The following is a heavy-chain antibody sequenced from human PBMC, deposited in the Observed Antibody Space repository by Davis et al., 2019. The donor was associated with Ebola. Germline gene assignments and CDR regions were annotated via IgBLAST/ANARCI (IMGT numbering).Heavy chain of an antibody. CDR3: TTPGGQDSGYDVFDN. V-gene: IGHV1-46*03. CDR2: INPNDGRT. CDR1: GYTFTNYY. D-gene: IGHD5-12*01. J-gene: IGHJ3*02. Sequence: AASVKVSCKASGYTFTNYYMHWVRQAPGQGLEWMGMINPNDGRTIYAQKFQGRVTVTRDTSTTTVYMELTSLRSEDTALYYCTTPGGQDSGYDVFDNWGQGTMVTVSS.